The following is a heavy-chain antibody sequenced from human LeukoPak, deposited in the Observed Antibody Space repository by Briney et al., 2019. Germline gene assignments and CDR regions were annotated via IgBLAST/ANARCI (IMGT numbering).Heavy chain of an antibody. CDR2: ISGSGGST. Sequence: GGSLRLSCAASGFTFSSYGMSWVRQAPGKGLEWISGISGSGGSTYYADSVKGQFTISRDNSKNTLYLQMNSLRAEDTAVYYCAHPTEYSSSWYGNWFDPWGQGTLVTVSS. J-gene: IGHJ5*02. V-gene: IGHV3-23*01. CDR1: GFTFSSYG. CDR3: AHPTEYSSSWYGNWFDP. D-gene: IGHD6-13*01.